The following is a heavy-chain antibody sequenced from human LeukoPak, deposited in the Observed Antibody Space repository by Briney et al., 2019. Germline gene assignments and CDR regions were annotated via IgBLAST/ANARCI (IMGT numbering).Heavy chain of an antibody. CDR1: GFTFSSNA. D-gene: IGHD6-13*01. CDR2: ISGSGGST. J-gene: IGHJ4*02. CDR3: AKDSSGSSWPPC. Sequence: GGSLRLSGAPSGFTFSSNAMSWVRKAPGKGLEWVSAISGSGGSTYYADSVKGRFTISRDNSKNTLYLQMNSLRAEDTAVYYCAKDSSGSSWPPCWGQGTLVTVSS. V-gene: IGHV3-23*01.